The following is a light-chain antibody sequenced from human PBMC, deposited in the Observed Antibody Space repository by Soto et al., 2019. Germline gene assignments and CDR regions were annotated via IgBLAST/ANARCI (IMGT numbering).Light chain of an antibody. J-gene: IGKJ2*01. Sequence: EIVLTQSPGTLSLSPGERATLSCRASQSVSSSYLAWYQQKPGPAPRLLIYGASSRATGIPDRCSGSGSGTDFPLTISRLDHEAFAVYYCKQYCSASQYPFGQATKLEIK. CDR1: QSVSSSY. CDR3: KQYCSASQYP. CDR2: GAS. V-gene: IGKV3-20*01.